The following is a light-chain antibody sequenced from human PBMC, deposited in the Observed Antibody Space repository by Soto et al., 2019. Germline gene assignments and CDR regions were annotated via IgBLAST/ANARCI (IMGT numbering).Light chain of an antibody. CDR3: QQYNNWPRGT. CDR1: QSVSSSY. V-gene: IGKV3-20*01. J-gene: IGKJ1*01. CDR2: GAS. Sequence: EIVLTQSPGTLSLTLGERATLSCRASQSVSSSYLAWYQQKPGQAPRLLIYGASSRATGIPDRFSGSGSGTDFTLTISRLEPEDFAVYYCQQYNNWPRGTFGQGTK.